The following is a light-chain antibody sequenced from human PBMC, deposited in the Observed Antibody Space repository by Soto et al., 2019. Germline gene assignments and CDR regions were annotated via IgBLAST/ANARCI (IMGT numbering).Light chain of an antibody. Sequence: QTPTTLSVSSGERATLSCRASQNVGSNLAWYQQRPGRAPRLLIYGASTRATGIPARFSGSGSVTEFTLTITILQSEDSAVYYCQEYNYWHPITFGGGTKVDNK. CDR1: QNVGSN. CDR3: QEYNYWHPIT. CDR2: GAS. V-gene: IGKV3D-15*01. J-gene: IGKJ4*01.